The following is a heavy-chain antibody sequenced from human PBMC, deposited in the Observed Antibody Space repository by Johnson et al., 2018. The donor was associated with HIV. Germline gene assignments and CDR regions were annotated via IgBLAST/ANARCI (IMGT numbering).Heavy chain of an antibody. CDR2: ISYDGSNK. Sequence: VQLVESGGGVVRPGGSLRLSCAASGFTFSSYAMHWVRQAPGTGLEWVAVISYDGSNKYYADSVKGRFTIYRDNSKNTLYLQMNSLRAEDTAVYDCARDNGNEDIWGQGTMVTVSS. V-gene: IGHV3-30*04. CDR3: ARDNGNEDI. D-gene: IGHD1-20*01. J-gene: IGHJ3*02. CDR1: GFTFSSYA.